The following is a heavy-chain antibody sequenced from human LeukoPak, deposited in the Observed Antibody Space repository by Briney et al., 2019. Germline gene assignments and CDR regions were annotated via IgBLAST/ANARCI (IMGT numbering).Heavy chain of an antibody. V-gene: IGHV3-11*01. J-gene: IGHJ4*02. Sequence: GGSLRLSCAASGFTFSDYYMSWIRQAPGKGLEGVSYISCSCSTIYYADSVKGRLTNSMHNAKNSLHLQLNSLRAEDRAMYYCARGTDYGDYVDYWGQGTLVTVSS. CDR1: GFTFSDYY. CDR2: ISCSCSTI. CDR3: ARGTDYGDYVDY. D-gene: IGHD4-17*01.